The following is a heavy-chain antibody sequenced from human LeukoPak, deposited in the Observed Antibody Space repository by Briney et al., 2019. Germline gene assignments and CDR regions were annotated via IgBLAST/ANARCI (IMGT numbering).Heavy chain of an antibody. D-gene: IGHD6-13*01. Sequence: GGSLRLSCAASGFTFSGYSMHWVRQAPGKGLEWISYITTTGSTTYYIDSVEGRFTISRDNARNSLYLQMNSLRAEDTAVYYCASGPTPGVAAAADYWGQGTLVTVSS. CDR1: GFTFSGYS. CDR2: ITTTGSTT. J-gene: IGHJ4*02. V-gene: IGHV3-48*01. CDR3: ASGPTPGVAAAADY.